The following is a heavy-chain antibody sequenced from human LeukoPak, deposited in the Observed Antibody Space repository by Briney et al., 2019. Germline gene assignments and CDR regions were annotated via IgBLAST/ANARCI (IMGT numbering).Heavy chain of an antibody. Sequence: ASVKVSCKASGYTFTSYAMNWVRQAPGHGLEWMGWINTNTGNPTYAQGFTGRFVFSLDTSVSTAYLQISSLEAEDTAVYYCARDGLSSSWYSYYYYGMDVWGQGTTVTVSS. V-gene: IGHV7-4-1*02. CDR3: ARDGLSSSWYSYYYYGMDV. CDR1: GYTFTSYA. J-gene: IGHJ6*02. D-gene: IGHD6-13*01. CDR2: INTNTGNP.